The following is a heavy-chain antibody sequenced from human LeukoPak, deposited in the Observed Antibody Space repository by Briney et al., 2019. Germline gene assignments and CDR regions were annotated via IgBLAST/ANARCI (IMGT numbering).Heavy chain of an antibody. V-gene: IGHV1-18*01. D-gene: IGHD1-20*01. J-gene: IGHJ4*02. Sequence: ASVKVSCKASGYTFTSYGISWVRQAPGQGFEWMGWISAYNGNTNYAQKFQGRVTMTRDTSISTAYMELSRLRSDDTAVYYCARDLFNWNAVDYWGQGTLVTVSS. CDR1: GYTFTSYG. CDR3: ARDLFNWNAVDY. CDR2: ISAYNGNT.